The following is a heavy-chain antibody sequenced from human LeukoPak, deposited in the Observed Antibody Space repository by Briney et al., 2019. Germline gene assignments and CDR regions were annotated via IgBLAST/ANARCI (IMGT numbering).Heavy chain of an antibody. Sequence: GGSLRLSCAASGFAFSNAWLSWVRQAPGKGLEWVGRIKSKANGGTTDYAAPVKGRFTISRDDSKNMLFLQMNTLKTEDTAVYYCTPDDPINRSWGKGTLVTVSS. CDR2: IKSKANGGTT. D-gene: IGHD2/OR15-2a*01. V-gene: IGHV3-15*01. CDR1: GFAFSNAW. J-gene: IGHJ4*02. CDR3: TPDDPINRS.